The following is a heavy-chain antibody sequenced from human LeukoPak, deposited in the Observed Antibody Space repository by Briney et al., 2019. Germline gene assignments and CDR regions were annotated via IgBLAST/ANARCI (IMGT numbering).Heavy chain of an antibody. V-gene: IGHV1-46*01. D-gene: IGHD3-22*01. Sequence: GASVKVSCKASGYTFTSYYMHWVRQAPGQGLEWMGIINPSGGSTSYAQKFQGRVTMTRDMSTSTVYMELSSLRSEDTAVYYCARWYYYDSSGYPPARDAFDIWGQGTMVTVSS. J-gene: IGHJ3*02. CDR3: ARWYYYDSSGYPPARDAFDI. CDR1: GYTFTSYY. CDR2: INPSGGST.